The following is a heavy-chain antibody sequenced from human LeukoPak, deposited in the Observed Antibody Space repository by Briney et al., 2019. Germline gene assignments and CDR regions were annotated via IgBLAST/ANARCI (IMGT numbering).Heavy chain of an antibody. CDR3: ARADYYGSGATVDY. Sequence: SQTLSLTCAVSGGSISSGGYSWSWIRQPPGTGLEWIGYIYHSGSTYYNPSLKSRVTISVDRSKNQFSPKLSSVTAADTAVYYCARADYYGSGATVDYWGQGTLVTVSS. J-gene: IGHJ4*02. CDR1: GGSISSGGYS. V-gene: IGHV4-30-2*01. CDR2: IYHSGST. D-gene: IGHD3-10*01.